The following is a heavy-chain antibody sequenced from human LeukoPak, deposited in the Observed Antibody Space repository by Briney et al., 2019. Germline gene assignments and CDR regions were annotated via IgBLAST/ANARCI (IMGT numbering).Heavy chain of an antibody. J-gene: IGHJ4*02. CDR3: AKVGFGELPQERIDY. CDR2: ISGSGGST. CDR1: GFTFSSYA. V-gene: IGHV3-23*01. D-gene: IGHD3-10*01. Sequence: PGGSLRLSCAASGFTFSSYAMSWVRQAPGKGLEWVSAISGSGGSTYYADSVKGRFAISRDNSKNTLYLQMNSLRAEDTAVYYCAKVGFGELPQERIDYWGQGTLVTVSS.